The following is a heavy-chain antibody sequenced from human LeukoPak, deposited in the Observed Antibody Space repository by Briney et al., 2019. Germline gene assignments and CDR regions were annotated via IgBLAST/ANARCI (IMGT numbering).Heavy chain of an antibody. CDR2: INHGGST. D-gene: IGHD5-12*01. V-gene: IGHV4-34*01. CDR3: ARDSDSGYTEGREAFDI. Sequence: SETLSLTCAVYGGSFSGYYWSWIRQPPGKGLEWIGEINHGGSTNYNPSLKSRVTMSVDTSKNQFSLKLSSVTAADTAVYYCARDSDSGYTEGREAFDIWGQGTMVTVSS. J-gene: IGHJ3*02. CDR1: GGSFSGYY.